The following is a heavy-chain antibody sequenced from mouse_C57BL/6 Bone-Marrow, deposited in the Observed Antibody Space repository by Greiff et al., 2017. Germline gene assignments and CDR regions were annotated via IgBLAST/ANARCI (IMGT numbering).Heavy chain of an antibody. Sequence: EVQLVESGGGLVKPGGSLKLSCAASGFTFSSYAMSWVRQTPEKRLEWVATISDGGSYTYYPDNVKGRFTISRDNAKNTLYLQMSHLKSEDTAMYYCARDRPGSSYLRYFDVWGTGTTVTVSS. CDR2: ISDGGSYT. J-gene: IGHJ1*03. D-gene: IGHD1-1*01. CDR1: GFTFSSYA. CDR3: ARDRPGSSYLRYFDV. V-gene: IGHV5-4*01.